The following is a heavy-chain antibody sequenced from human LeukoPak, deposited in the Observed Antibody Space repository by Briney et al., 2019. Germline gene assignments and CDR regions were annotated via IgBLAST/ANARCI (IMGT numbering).Heavy chain of an antibody. CDR2: INSNTGGT. J-gene: IGHJ4*02. CDR3: ARPDPVAY. CDR1: GDIFTGSF. D-gene: IGHD1-14*01. Sequence: GASVKVSCKASGDIFTGSFIHWVRQAPGQGLEWMGWINSNTGGTKFAQKFQGRVTMTRDTSINTAYMELSSLRSDDTAVYYCARPDPVAYWGQGTQVTVSS. V-gene: IGHV1-2*02.